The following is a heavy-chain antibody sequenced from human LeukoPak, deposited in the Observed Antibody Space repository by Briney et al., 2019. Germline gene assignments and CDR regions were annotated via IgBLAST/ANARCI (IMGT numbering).Heavy chain of an antibody. CDR2: ISSSSSYM. CDR1: GFTFSSYT. D-gene: IGHD3-22*01. CDR3: ARDKADSLAHYYEPPGFDY. V-gene: IGHV3-21*01. J-gene: IGHJ4*02. Sequence: GGSLRLSCAASGFTFSSYTMNWVRQAPGKGLEGVSYISSSSSYMYYADSLKGRFTISRDNAKNSLYLQMNSLRAEDTAVYYCARDKADSLAHYYEPPGFDYWGQGTLVTVSS.